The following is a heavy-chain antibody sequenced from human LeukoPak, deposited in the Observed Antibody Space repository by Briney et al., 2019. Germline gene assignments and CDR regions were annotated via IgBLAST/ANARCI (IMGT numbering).Heavy chain of an antibody. D-gene: IGHD3-16*01. CDR3: ARDRGEGTDY. V-gene: IGHV3-53*01. CDR2: IFRGDNT. J-gene: IGHJ4*02. CDR1: GFSVSSNY. Sequence: GGSLRLSCAASGFSVSSNYMTWVRQAPGKGLDWVPVIFRGDNTYYADSVKGRFTISRDNSKNTLYLQMNSLRAEDTAVYYCARDRGEGTDYWGQGTLVTVSS.